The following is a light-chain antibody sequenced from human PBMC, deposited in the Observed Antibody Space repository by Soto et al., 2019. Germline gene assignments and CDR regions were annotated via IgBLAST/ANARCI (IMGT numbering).Light chain of an antibody. V-gene: IGKV3-20*01. CDR1: ESVSSSS. Sequence: EIVLTQSPCTLSLSPGERATLSCRASESVSSSSLAWYQQKPGQAPRLLIYAASSRATGLPDRFSGSGSGTDFSLTISRLEPEDFAVYYCQQYGSSPRLTFGGGTKVDI. CDR2: AAS. CDR3: QQYGSSPRLT. J-gene: IGKJ4*01.